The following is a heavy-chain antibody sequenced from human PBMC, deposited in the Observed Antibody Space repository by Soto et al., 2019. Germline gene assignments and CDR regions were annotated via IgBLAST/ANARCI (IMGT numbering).Heavy chain of an antibody. V-gene: IGHV1-2*02. CDR2: INPKSGDT. Sequence: GSSVKVSCKASEYTFIGFHLHWVRQAPGQGLEWMGWINPKSGDTKYAQKVQGRVTLTRDTSISTVYMELSRLESNDTAVYYCEKGLWTVGHCTGGSCYDGMDVWGQGTTVTVSS. CDR3: EKGLWTVGHCTGGSCYDGMDV. CDR1: EYTFIGFH. D-gene: IGHD2-15*01. J-gene: IGHJ6*02.